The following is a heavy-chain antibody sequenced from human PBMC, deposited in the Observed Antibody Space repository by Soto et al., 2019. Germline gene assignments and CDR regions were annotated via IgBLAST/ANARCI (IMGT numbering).Heavy chain of an antibody. D-gene: IGHD2-8*02. CDR2: IYYSGST. J-gene: IGHJ4*02. V-gene: IGHV4-39*02. CDR1: GGSISSSSYY. Sequence: PSETLSLTFTVSGGSISSSSYYWGWIRQPPGKGLEWIGSIYYSGSTYYNPSLKSRVTISVDTSKNQFSLKLTSVTAADTAVYYCARDKITGLFDYWGQGTLVTVSS. CDR3: ARDKITGLFDY.